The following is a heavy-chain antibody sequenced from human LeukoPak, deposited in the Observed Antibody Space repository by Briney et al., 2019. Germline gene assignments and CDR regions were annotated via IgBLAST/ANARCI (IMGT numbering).Heavy chain of an antibody. V-gene: IGHV6-1*01. Sequence: SQTLSLTCAISGDSVPSNSAAWNWIRQSPSRGLEWLGRTYYRSKWYNDYAPSVKSRITINPDTSKNEFSLQLNSVTPEDTALYYCATYAFDIWGQGTVVTVSS. J-gene: IGHJ3*02. CDR3: ATYAFDI. CDR2: TYYRSKWYN. CDR1: GDSVPSNSAA.